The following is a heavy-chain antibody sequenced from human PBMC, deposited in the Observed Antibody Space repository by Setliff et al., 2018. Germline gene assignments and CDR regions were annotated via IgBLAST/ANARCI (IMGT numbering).Heavy chain of an antibody. CDR3: VKDVVGYSSTWPKRDYFDY. J-gene: IGHJ4*02. D-gene: IGHD6-13*01. CDR1: GFTFSNYA. Sequence: GGSLRLSCAASGFTFSNYAMSWVRQAPGKGLEWVSIINVGGTSTYYVDSVKGRFTISRDNSKNTLYLQMNSLRVEDTAIYYCVKDVVGYSSTWPKRDYFDYWGQGTLVTVSS. V-gene: IGHV3-23*01. CDR2: INVGGTST.